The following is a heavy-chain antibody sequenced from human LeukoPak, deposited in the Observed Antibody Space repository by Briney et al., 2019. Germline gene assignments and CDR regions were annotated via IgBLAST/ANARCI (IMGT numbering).Heavy chain of an antibody. CDR2: MNPNSGNT. V-gene: IGHV1-8*03. J-gene: IGHJ4*02. Sequence: ASVKVSCKASGYIFTTYDIHWVRQATGQGLEWMGWMNPNSGNTGYSQKFQGRVVITWNTSINTAYPQLSSLKSEDTAVYYCARGLFRSAPFDYWGQGTLVTVSS. CDR1: GYIFTTYD. CDR3: ARGLFRSAPFDY. D-gene: IGHD6-6*01.